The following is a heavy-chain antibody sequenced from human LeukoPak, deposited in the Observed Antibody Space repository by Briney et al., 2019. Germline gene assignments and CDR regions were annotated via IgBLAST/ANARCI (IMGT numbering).Heavy chain of an antibody. D-gene: IGHD2-15*01. J-gene: IGHJ6*02. CDR2: ISGSGGST. Sequence: PGGSLRLSCAASGFTFSSFAMSWVRQAPGRGLAWVSGISGSGGSTYYADSVKGRFTISRDNSKNTLYLQMYSLRAEDTAVYYCARDGYCSGGRCYGMDVWGQGTTVTVSS. V-gene: IGHV3-23*01. CDR3: ARDGYCSGGRCYGMDV. CDR1: GFTFSSFA.